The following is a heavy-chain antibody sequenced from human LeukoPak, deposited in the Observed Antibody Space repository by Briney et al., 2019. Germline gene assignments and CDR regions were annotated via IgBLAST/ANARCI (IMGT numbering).Heavy chain of an antibody. Sequence: PGGSLRLSCAASGFTFSNYAMSWVRQAPGKGLEWVSYISSSSSYENYADSVKGRFTISRDNAKNSLYLQMNSLRAEDTAVYYCARTYPTYGGSSRGLDYWGQGTLVTVSA. D-gene: IGHD1-26*01. CDR2: ISSSSSYE. V-gene: IGHV3-11*03. CDR3: ARTYPTYGGSSRGLDY. J-gene: IGHJ4*02. CDR1: GFTFSNYA.